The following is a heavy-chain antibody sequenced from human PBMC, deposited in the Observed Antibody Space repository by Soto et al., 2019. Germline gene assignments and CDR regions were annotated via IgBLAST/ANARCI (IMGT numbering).Heavy chain of an antibody. CDR3: ARDVGLQHDTGYYDFWSGKNNWFDP. CDR2: ISYSGST. Sequence: SETLSLTCTVSGDSISGHYLSWMRQPPGKGLQYIGYISYSGSTNYNPSLKSRVTISVDTSNNQFSLRLSSVTAADTAVYYCARDVGLQHDTGYYDFWSGKNNWFDPWGQGTLVTVYS. CDR1: GDSISGHY. V-gene: IGHV4-59*11. D-gene: IGHD3-3*01. J-gene: IGHJ5*02.